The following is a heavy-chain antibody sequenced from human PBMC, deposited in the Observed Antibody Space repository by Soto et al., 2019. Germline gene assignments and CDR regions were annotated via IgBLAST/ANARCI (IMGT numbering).Heavy chain of an antibody. Sequence: PGGSLRLSCAASGFTFSRFSMHWVRQAPGKGLEWVAVIWYDGSNKYYADSVKGRFTISRDNSKNTLYLQMNSLRAEDTAVYYCARGGAVTTFFDYWGQGTLVTVSS. V-gene: IGHV3-33*08. D-gene: IGHD4-4*01. CDR1: GFTFSRFS. CDR2: IWYDGSNK. J-gene: IGHJ4*02. CDR3: ARGGAVTTFFDY.